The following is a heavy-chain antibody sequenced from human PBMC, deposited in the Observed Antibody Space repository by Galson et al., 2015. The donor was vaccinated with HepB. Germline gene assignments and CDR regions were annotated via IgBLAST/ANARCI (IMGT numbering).Heavy chain of an antibody. J-gene: IGHJ3*02. V-gene: IGHV3-23*01. CDR1: GFTFSSYA. Sequence: SLRLSCAASGFTFSSYAMSWVRQAPGKELEWVSAISGSGGSTYYADSVKGRFTISRDNSKNTLYLQMNSLRAEDTAVYYCAKVGKVRYFDWPHGAFDIWGQGTMVTVSS. CDR2: ISGSGGST. D-gene: IGHD3-9*01. CDR3: AKVGKVRYFDWPHGAFDI.